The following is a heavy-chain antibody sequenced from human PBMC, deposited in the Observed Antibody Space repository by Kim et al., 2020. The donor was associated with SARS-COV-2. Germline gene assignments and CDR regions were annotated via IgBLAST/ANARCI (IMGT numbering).Heavy chain of an antibody. CDR2: VYYNGNT. D-gene: IGHD6-19*01. CDR3: ARLIPSGWYLDY. Sequence: SETLSLTCTVSGGSISSSSYYWGWIRQSPGKGLEWIGSVYYNGNTNYNLPLKIRLTISADTSKNQLSLNLSSATAADTTAYYCARLIPSGWYLDYWGQGTLVTVSS. J-gene: IGHJ4*02. CDR1: GGSISSSSYY. V-gene: IGHV4-39*01.